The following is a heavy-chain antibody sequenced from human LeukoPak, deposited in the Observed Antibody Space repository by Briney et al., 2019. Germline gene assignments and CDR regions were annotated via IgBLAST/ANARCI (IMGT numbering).Heavy chain of an antibody. V-gene: IGHV3-74*01. CDR2: IEGDGSST. Sequence: PGGSLRLSCSASGFTFWSYWLHWVRQAPGKGLVWVSRIEGDGSSTSYADSVKGRFTVSRDNAENTLYLQMNSLRAEDTALYYCARASGVYHAINYWGQGTLVTVSS. J-gene: IGHJ4*02. D-gene: IGHD1-26*01. CDR3: ARASGVYHAINY. CDR1: GFTFWSYW.